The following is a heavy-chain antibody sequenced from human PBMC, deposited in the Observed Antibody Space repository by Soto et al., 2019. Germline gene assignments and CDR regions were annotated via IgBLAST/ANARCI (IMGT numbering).Heavy chain of an antibody. V-gene: IGHV4-30-4*01. CDR3: ARAPYYYDSSGSAPDY. J-gene: IGHJ4*02. CDR1: GGCIRSGDYY. D-gene: IGHD3-22*01. CDR2: IYYSGST. Sequence: SETLSLACPVSGGCIRSGDYYWSLIRQPPGKGLEWIGYIYYSGSTYYNPSLKSRVTISVDTSKNQFSLKLSSVTAAETAVYYCARAPYYYDSSGSAPDYWRQGTLVTVSS.